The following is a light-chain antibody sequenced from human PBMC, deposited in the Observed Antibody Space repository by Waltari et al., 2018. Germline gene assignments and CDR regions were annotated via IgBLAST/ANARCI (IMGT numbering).Light chain of an antibody. CDR1: QTINNNF. V-gene: IGKV3-20*01. CDR2: GPS. J-gene: IGKJ4*01. CDR3: QQYDGSILT. Sequence: IVLTQSPDTLSLSPGQRATLSCRASQTINNNFLVWYQQKPGQAPRLLIHGPSSRATGFPDRCSGSGSGTDFTLTISRLEPEDVAVYYCQQYDGSILTFGGGTKVEI.